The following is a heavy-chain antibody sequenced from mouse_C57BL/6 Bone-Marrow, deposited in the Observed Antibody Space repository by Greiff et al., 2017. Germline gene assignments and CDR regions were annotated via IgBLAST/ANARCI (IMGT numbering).Heavy chain of an antibody. J-gene: IGHJ2*01. Sequence: EVMLVESGGGLVKPGGSLKLSCAASGFTFSDYGMHWVRQAPEKGLEWVAYISSGSSTIYYADTVKGRFTISRDNAKNTLFLQMTSLGSEDTAMYYCARLASYYFDYWGQGTTLTVSS. CDR3: ARLASYYFDY. CDR1: GFTFSDYG. V-gene: IGHV5-17*01. CDR2: ISSGSSTI.